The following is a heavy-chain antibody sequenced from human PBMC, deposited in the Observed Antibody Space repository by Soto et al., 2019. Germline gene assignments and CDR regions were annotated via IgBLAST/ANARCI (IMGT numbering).Heavy chain of an antibody. D-gene: IGHD3-3*01. V-gene: IGHV3-23*01. J-gene: IGHJ6*02. CDR2: ISGSGGST. CDR3: AKAVTISASFYYGMDV. Sequence: PGGSLRLSCAASGFTFSNYAMNWVRQAPGKGLEWVSGISGSGGSTYYADSVKGRFTISRDNSKNRMYLQVHSLRAEDTAAYYCAKAVTISASFYYGMDVWGQGTTVTVSS. CDR1: GFTFSNYA.